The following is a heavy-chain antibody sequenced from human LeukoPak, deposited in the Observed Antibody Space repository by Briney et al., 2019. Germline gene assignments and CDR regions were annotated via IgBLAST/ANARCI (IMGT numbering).Heavy chain of an antibody. V-gene: IGHV3-7*04. CDR2: IKQDGGET. D-gene: IGHD1-26*01. Sequence: GSLRLSCEVSGFTFISWWMTWVRQAPGQGLEWVANIKQDGGETNYVDSVKGRFTIARDNANNSLDMQLSRLRADDTAVYYRARGPIGMVVWGEGTTVTLSP. CDR3: ARGPIGMVV. CDR1: GFTFISWW. J-gene: IGHJ6*01.